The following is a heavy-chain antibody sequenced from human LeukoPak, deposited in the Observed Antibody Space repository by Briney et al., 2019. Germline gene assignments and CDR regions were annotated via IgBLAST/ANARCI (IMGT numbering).Heavy chain of an antibody. CDR2: TSGGGGVT. D-gene: IGHD1-26*01. Sequence: SGGSLRLSFAASGFTFNSDAMSWVRQAPGKGLEWVSSTSGGGGVTYYADSVKGRFTISRDNSVYTLYLQMNSLTAGDTALYYCAKAVGATRGYYYSGMDVWGQGTTVTVSS. J-gene: IGHJ6*02. CDR3: AKAVGATRGYYYSGMDV. CDR1: GFTFNSDA. V-gene: IGHV3-23*01.